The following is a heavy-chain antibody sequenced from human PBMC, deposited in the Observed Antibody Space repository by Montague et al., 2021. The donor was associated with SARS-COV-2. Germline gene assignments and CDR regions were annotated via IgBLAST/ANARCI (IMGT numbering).Heavy chain of an antibody. CDR3: AGGELELHIRDYYYYGMDV. Sequence: SETLSLTCAVYGGSFSGYYWSWIRQPPGTGLDWIGEIYHSGSNNYNPSPKSRVTVSVDTSRNLFSLKLSSVTAADTAVYYCAGGELELHIRDYYYYGMDVWGQGTTVTVSS. J-gene: IGHJ6*02. CDR1: GGSFSGYY. D-gene: IGHD1-7*01. CDR2: IYHSGSN. V-gene: IGHV4-34*01.